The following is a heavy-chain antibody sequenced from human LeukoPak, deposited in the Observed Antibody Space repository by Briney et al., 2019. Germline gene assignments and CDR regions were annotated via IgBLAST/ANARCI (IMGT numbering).Heavy chain of an antibody. D-gene: IGHD3-9*01. CDR3: AREPVYYDILTGYYELYYFDY. Sequence: SETLSLTCAVYGGSFSGYYWSWIRQAPGKGLEWIREINHSGSTNYNPSLKSRVTISVDTSKNQFSLKLSSVTAADTAVYYCAREPVYYDILTGYYELYYFDYWGQGTLVTVSS. CDR2: INHSGST. CDR1: GGSFSGYY. J-gene: IGHJ4*02. V-gene: IGHV4-34*01.